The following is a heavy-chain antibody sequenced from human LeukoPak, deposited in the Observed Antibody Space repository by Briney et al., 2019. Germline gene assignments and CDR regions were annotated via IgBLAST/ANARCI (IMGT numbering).Heavy chain of an antibody. V-gene: IGHV4-59*12. Sequence: SETLSLTCTVSGGSISSYYWSWIRQPPGKGLEWIGYIYYSGSTNYNPSLKSRVTISVDTSKNQFSLKLSSVTAADTAVYYCARDRDSYYDFWSGYYFSSAFDIWGQGTMVTVSS. CDR3: ARDRDSYYDFWSGYYFSSAFDI. D-gene: IGHD3-3*01. CDR2: IYYSGST. J-gene: IGHJ3*02. CDR1: GGSISSYY.